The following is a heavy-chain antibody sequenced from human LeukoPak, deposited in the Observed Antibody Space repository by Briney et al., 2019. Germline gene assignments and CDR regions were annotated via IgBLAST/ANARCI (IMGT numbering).Heavy chain of an antibody. CDR1: GGSISSYY. Sequence: SETLSLTCTVSGGSISSYYWSWIRQPPGKGLEWIGYIYYSGSTNYNPSLKSRVTISVDTSKNQFSLKLSSVTAAVTAVYYCARQGYSSGFYYFDYWGQGTLVTVSS. CDR3: ARQGYSSGFYYFDY. J-gene: IGHJ4*02. D-gene: IGHD6-19*01. CDR2: IYYSGST. V-gene: IGHV4-59*08.